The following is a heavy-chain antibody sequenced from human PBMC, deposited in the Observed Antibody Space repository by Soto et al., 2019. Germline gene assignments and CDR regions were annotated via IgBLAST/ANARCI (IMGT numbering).Heavy chain of an antibody. J-gene: IGHJ5*02. Sequence: GKGLEWIGYIYYSGSTNYNPSLRSRVTISVDTSKNQFSLKLSSVTAADTAVFFCAGQVKTTGTLGLDPSGQ. CDR2: IYYSGST. CDR3: AGQVKTTGTLGLDP. V-gene: IGHV4-61*07. D-gene: IGHD1-1*01.